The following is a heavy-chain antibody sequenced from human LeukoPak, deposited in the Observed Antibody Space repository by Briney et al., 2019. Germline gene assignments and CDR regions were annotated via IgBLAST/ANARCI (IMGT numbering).Heavy chain of an antibody. V-gene: IGHV3-33*01. CDR2: IWYDGSNK. D-gene: IGHD5-18*01. Sequence: PGRSLRLSCAASGFTFSSYGMHWVRQAPGKGLEWVAVIWYDGSNKYYADSVKGRFTTSRDNSKNTLYLQMNSLRAEDTAVYYCAIGRGYTYDTDAFDIWGQGTMVTVSS. CDR3: AIGRGYTYDTDAFDI. CDR1: GFTFSSYG. J-gene: IGHJ3*02.